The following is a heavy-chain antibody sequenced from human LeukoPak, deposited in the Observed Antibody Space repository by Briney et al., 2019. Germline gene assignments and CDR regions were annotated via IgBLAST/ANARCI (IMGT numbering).Heavy chain of an antibody. J-gene: IGHJ2*01. CDR1: GDSVSSNSAA. CDR3: AREGGDYSNYRTDWYFDL. CDR2: TYYRSKWYN. V-gene: IGHV6-1*01. Sequence: SQTLSLTCAISGDSVSSNSAAWNWIRQSPSRGLEWLGRTYYRSKWYNDYAVSVKSRITINPDTSKNQFSLQLNSVTPEDTAVYYCAREGGDYSNYRTDWYFDLWGRGTLVTVSS. D-gene: IGHD4-11*01.